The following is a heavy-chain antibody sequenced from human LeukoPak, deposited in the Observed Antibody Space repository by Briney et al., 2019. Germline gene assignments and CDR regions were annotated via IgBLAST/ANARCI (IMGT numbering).Heavy chain of an antibody. D-gene: IGHD4-17*01. CDR3: ARIYQVTTCAKFEY. V-gene: IGHV4-39*01. Sequence: SETLSLTCTVSGDFLSSGDYYWGWIRPSPGMGLIWSGNIYYSGSTLYNPYFESRVTMSVDTSKNQFSLKLRSVTAADTAVYCARIYQVTTCAKFEYWGQGILVTVSS. CDR1: GDFLSSGDYY. J-gene: IGHJ4*02. CDR2: IYYSGST.